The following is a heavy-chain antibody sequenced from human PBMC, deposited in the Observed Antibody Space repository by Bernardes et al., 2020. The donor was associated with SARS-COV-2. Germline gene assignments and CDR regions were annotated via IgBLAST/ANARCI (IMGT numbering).Heavy chain of an antibody. CDR1: GFTISSYA. J-gene: IGHJ4*02. V-gene: IGHV3-23*01. D-gene: IGHD1-1*01. Sequence: GGSLRLSCAASGFTISSYAMSWVRQAPGKGLEWVSVISGSGGRTNYAGSMRGRFTISRDNSKNTLYLQMNSLRADDTAVYYCAKGPETSNWNYFDYWGQGTLVTVSS. CDR2: ISGSGGRT. CDR3: AKGPETSNWNYFDY.